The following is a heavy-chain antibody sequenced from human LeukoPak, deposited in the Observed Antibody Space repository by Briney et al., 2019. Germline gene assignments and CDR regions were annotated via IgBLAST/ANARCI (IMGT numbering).Heavy chain of an antibody. J-gene: IGHJ4*02. D-gene: IGHD3-3*01. CDR3: AKDSFTIFGVAIMTFDY. Sequence: GGSLRLSCAASGFTFSSYAMSWVRQAPGKGLEWVSVIYSGGSTYYADSVKGRFTISRDNSKNTLYLQMNSLRAEDTAVYYCAKDSFTIFGVAIMTFDYWGQGTLVTVSS. V-gene: IGHV3-23*03. CDR1: GFTFSSYA. CDR2: IYSGGST.